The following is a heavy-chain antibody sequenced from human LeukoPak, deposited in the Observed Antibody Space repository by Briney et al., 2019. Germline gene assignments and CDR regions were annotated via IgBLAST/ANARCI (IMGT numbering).Heavy chain of an antibody. J-gene: IGHJ3*02. CDR2: FDPEDGET. CDR1: GYTLTELS. Sequence: ASVKVSCKVSGYTLTELSMHWVRQAPGKGLEWMGGFDPEDGETTYAQKFQGRVTMTEDTSTDTAYMELSSLRSEDTAVYYCATREFIVAGPGEDAFDIWGQGTMVTVSS. D-gene: IGHD6-19*01. V-gene: IGHV1-24*01. CDR3: ATREFIVAGPGEDAFDI.